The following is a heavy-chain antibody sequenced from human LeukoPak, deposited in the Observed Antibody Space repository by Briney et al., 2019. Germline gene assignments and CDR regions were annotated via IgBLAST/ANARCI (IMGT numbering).Heavy chain of an antibody. D-gene: IGHD3-3*01. Sequence: GSLRLSCAASGVTVNSNYINWVRQAPGKGLEWVSVIYSSGGTSYADSVKGRFTISRDDSKNTVFLQMNSLRVEDTAFYYCARGNFWSGYYLDYWGQGTLVTVSS. CDR3: ARGNFWSGYYLDY. J-gene: IGHJ4*02. V-gene: IGHV3-53*01. CDR2: IYSSGGT. CDR1: GVTVNSNY.